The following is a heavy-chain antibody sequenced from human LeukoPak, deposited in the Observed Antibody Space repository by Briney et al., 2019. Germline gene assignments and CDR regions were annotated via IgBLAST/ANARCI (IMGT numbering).Heavy chain of an antibody. V-gene: IGHV3-23*01. Sequence: GGSLRLSCAASGFTFSRYAMSCARQAPGKGLEWVSAISGSGGSTYYADSVRGRFNIDRDNSKHTLYLQMNRLRAEDTAVYYCARKSTAARLDDYWGQGTLVTVSS. CDR3: ARKSTAARLDDY. CDR1: GFTFSRYA. D-gene: IGHD6-13*01. CDR2: ISGSGGST. J-gene: IGHJ4*02.